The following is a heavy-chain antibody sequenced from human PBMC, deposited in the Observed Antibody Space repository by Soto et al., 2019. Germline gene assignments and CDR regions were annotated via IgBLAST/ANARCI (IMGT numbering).Heavy chain of an antibody. J-gene: IGHJ4*02. CDR2: ISSSGTTI. D-gene: IGHD3-22*01. CDR3: ARDDISGYVRF. Sequence: PGGSLRLSCAASGFTFSDYYMSWLRQAPGKGLEWVSYISSSGTTIYYADSVKGRFTISRDNAKNSLYLQMNSLRAEDTAVYYCARDDISGYVRFWGQGTLVTVSS. CDR1: GFTFSDYY. V-gene: IGHV3-11*01.